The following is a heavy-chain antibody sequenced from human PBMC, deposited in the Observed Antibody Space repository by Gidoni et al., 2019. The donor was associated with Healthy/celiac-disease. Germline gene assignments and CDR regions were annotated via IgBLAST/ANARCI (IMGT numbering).Heavy chain of an antibody. V-gene: IGHV3-15*01. D-gene: IGHD3-22*01. CDR1: GFTFSNAW. Sequence: EVQLVESGGGLVKPGGSLRLSCAASGFTFSNAWMSWVRQAPGKGLEWVGRIKSKTDGGTTDYAAPVKGRFTISRDDSKNTLYLQMNSLKTEDTAVYYCTTEYYYDSSGHDAFDIWGQGTMVTVSS. CDR2: IKSKTDGGTT. J-gene: IGHJ3*02. CDR3: TTEYYYDSSGHDAFDI.